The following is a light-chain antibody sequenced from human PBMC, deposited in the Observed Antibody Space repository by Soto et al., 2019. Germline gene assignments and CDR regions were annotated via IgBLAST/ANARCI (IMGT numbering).Light chain of an antibody. Sequence: QPVLTQPPSVSGAPGQRVTISCTGSSSNIGAGYDVHWYQQLPGTAPKLLIYGNSNRPSGVPDRFSGSRSGTSASLAITGLQAEDEADYYCQSYDSSLSGYVVIGGGTKLTVL. CDR3: QSYDSSLSGYVV. J-gene: IGLJ2*01. CDR2: GNS. CDR1: SSNIGAGYD. V-gene: IGLV1-40*01.